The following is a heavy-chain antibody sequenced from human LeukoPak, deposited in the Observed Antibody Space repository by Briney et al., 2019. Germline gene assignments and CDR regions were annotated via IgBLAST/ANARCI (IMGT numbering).Heavy chain of an antibody. J-gene: IGHJ5*02. CDR2: IYPHDGTT. V-gene: IGHV1-46*01. CDR1: EYSFVSYY. CDR3: TRDRPHNWFDP. Sequence: ASVKVSCKASEYSFVSYYIHWVRQAPGEGREWVGLIYPHDGTTNYAQKFQGRVTMTVDRSTTTFYMELSSLTSEDTAVYYCTRDRPHNWFDPWGQGTLVTVSP.